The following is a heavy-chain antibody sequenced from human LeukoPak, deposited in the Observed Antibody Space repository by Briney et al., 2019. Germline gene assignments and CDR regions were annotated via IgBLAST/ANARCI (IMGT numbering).Heavy chain of an antibody. CDR3: ARVDTAMVTWDFDY. CDR1: GYTFTSYY. D-gene: IGHD5-18*01. CDR2: INPNSGGT. J-gene: IGHJ4*02. V-gene: IGHV1-2*02. Sequence: ASVKVSCKASGYTFTSYYMHWVRQAPGQGLEWMGWINPNSGGTNYAQKFQGRVTMTRDTSISTAYMELSRLRSDDTAVYYCARVDTAMVTWDFDYWGQGTLVTVSS.